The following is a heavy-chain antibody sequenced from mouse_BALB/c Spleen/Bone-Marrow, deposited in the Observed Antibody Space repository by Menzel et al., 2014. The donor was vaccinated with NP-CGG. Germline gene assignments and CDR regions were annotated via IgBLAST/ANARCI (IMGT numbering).Heavy chain of an antibody. CDR3: ARRRGGAMDY. CDR2: IDTSDSYT. Sequence: QVHVKQSGAELVMPGASVKMSCKASGYTFTDYWMHWVKQRPGQGLEWIGAIDTSDSYTSYNQKFKSKATLTVDESSSTAYMQLSSLTSEDSAVYYCARRRGGAMDYWGQGTSVTVSS. CDR1: GYTFTDYW. J-gene: IGHJ4*01. V-gene: IGHV1-69*01.